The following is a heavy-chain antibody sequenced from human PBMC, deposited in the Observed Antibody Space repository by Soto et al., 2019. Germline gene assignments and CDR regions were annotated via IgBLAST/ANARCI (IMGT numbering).Heavy chain of an antibody. Sequence: QVQLVQSGAEVKKPGASVKVSCKASGYTFTGYYMHWVRQAPGQGLEWMGWINPNSGGTNYAQKFPGWVTMTRDTSISIAYMELRRLRSDATAVYYCARDRVGGGYDMSYNWFDPWGQGTLVTVSS. CDR1: GYTFTGYY. J-gene: IGHJ5*02. V-gene: IGHV1-2*04. CDR3: ARDRVGGGYDMSYNWFDP. CDR2: INPNSGGT. D-gene: IGHD5-12*01.